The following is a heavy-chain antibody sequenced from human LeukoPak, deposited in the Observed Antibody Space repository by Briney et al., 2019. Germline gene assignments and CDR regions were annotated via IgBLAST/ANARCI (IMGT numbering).Heavy chain of an antibody. CDR1: GFTFSSYA. CDR2: ISYDGSNK. D-gene: IGHD2-8*01. J-gene: IGHJ4*02. Sequence: GRSLRLSCAASGFTFSSYAMHWVRQAPGKGPEWVAVISYDGSNKYYADSVKGRFTISRDNSKNTLYLQMNSLRAEDTAVYYCAIDGSEVLMVYVFDYWGQGTLVTVSS. V-gene: IGHV3-30-3*01. CDR3: AIDGSEVLMVYVFDY.